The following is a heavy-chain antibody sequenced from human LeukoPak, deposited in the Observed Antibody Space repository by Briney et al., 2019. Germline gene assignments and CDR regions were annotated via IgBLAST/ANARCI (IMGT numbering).Heavy chain of an antibody. Sequence: GGSLRLSCAASGFTFSSYGMHWVRQAPGKGLEWVAFIRYDGSNKYYADSVKGRFTISSDNSKNTLYLQMNSLRAEDTAVYYCAKDRYRDFDYWGQGTLVTVSS. D-gene: IGHD3-16*02. J-gene: IGHJ4*02. V-gene: IGHV3-30*02. CDR3: AKDRYRDFDY. CDR2: IRYDGSNK. CDR1: GFTFSSYG.